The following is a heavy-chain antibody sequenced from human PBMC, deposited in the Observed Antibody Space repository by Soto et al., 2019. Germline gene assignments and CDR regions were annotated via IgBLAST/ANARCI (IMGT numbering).Heavy chain of an antibody. CDR1: GYTFTSYG. D-gene: IGHD2-15*01. J-gene: IGHJ3*02. V-gene: IGHV1-18*01. CDR3: ARIPRSRNHLGLHFAGGSADAFDI. CDR2: ISAYNGNT. Sequence: QVQLVQSGAEVKKPGASVKVSCKASGYTFTSYGISWVRQAPGQGLEWMGWISAYNGNTNYAQNLHGRGNMTTHTSTSTAYMELRRLISDDTAVYYCARIPRSRNHLGLHFAGGSADAFDIWGQGTMVTVSS.